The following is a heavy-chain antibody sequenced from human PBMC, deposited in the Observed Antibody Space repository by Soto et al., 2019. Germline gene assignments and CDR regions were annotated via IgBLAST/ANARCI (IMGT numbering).Heavy chain of an antibody. CDR1: GGSISSYY. V-gene: IGHV4-59*01. CDR2: IYYSGST. Sequence: TLSLTCTVSGGSISSYYWSWIRQPPGKGLEWIGYIYYSGSTNYNPSLKSRVTISVDTSKNQFSLKLSSVTAADTAVYYCARDQEGPYCSSTSCYNWFDPWGQGTLVTVSS. D-gene: IGHD2-2*01. J-gene: IGHJ5*02. CDR3: ARDQEGPYCSSTSCYNWFDP.